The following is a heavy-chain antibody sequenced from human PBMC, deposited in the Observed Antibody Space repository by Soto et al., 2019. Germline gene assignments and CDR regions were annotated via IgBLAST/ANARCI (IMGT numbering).Heavy chain of an antibody. D-gene: IGHD2-21*02. V-gene: IGHV1-46*01. CDR3: ARGGHVVVVTAALDY. J-gene: IGHJ4*02. Sequence: QVQLVQSGAEVKKPGASVKVSCKAAGDTFTDYYIHWVRQAPGQGLEWMGTVNPSGGHTTYAQHFLGRMTMTRDTSTCTLYRELTSLTSEDTAVYYCARGGHVVVVTAALDYWGQRTLVTVSS. CDR1: GDTFTDYY. CDR2: VNPSGGHT.